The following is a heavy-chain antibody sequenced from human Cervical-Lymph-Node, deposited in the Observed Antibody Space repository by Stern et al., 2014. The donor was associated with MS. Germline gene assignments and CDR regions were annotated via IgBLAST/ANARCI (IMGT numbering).Heavy chain of an antibody. Sequence: VQLVESGAEVKKPGASVKVSCKASGYTFTSYYIHWVRQAPGQGLEWMGLINPSDTVSNDAQKFQGRVTMTRDTSTSTIYMELSSLRSEDTAVYDCARRDYYGSSGFLLHWGQGTLVTVSS. CDR2: INPSDTVS. J-gene: IGHJ4*02. CDR3: ARRDYYGSSGFLLH. CDR1: GYTFTSYY. D-gene: IGHD3-22*01. V-gene: IGHV1-46*01.